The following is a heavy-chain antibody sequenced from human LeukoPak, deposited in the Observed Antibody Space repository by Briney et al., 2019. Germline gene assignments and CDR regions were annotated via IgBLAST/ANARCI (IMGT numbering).Heavy chain of an antibody. D-gene: IGHD6-13*01. V-gene: IGHV3-30*03. CDR3: ARDPYSGSYVDYYYYYYMDV. Sequence: GGSLRLSCAASGFTFSSYGMHWIRQAPGKGLEWVAVISYDGSNKYYADSVKGRFTISRDNAKNSPYLQIDSLRAEDTAVYYCARDPYSGSYVDYYYYYYMDVWGKGTTVTISS. J-gene: IGHJ6*03. CDR1: GFTFSSYG. CDR2: ISYDGSNK.